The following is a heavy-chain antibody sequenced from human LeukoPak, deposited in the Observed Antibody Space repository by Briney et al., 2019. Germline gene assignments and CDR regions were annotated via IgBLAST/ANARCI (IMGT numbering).Heavy chain of an antibody. V-gene: IGHV4-4*07. D-gene: IGHD6-13*01. J-gene: IGHJ4*02. Sequence: SETLSLTCTVSGGSISTYYWSWIRQSAGKGLEWIGRIYSTGSTNYNPSLKSRVTMSVDTSKNQFSLRLRSVTAADTAVYYCARQIASAGTAGFDFWGQGALVTVSS. CDR1: GGSISTYY. CDR3: ARQIASAGTAGFDF. CDR2: IYSTGST.